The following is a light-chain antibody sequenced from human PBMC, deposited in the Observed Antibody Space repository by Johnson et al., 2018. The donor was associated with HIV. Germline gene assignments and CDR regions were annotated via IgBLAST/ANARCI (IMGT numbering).Light chain of an antibody. CDR1: TSNIGNNY. CDR3: GTWDSSLRGFYV. V-gene: IGLV1-51*01. Sequence: QSVLTQPPSVSAAPGQKVTISCSGSTSNIGNNYVSWYQQLPGTAPKLLIYDNNTRPSGIPDRFSGSKSGTSATLGITPLQTGDEAYYYCGTWDSSLRGFYVFGTGTKVAVL. CDR2: DNN. J-gene: IGLJ1*01.